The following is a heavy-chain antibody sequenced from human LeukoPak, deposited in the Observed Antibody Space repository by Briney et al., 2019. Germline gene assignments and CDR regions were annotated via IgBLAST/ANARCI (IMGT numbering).Heavy chain of an antibody. D-gene: IGHD3-3*01. V-gene: IGHV4-39*01. CDR1: GGSISSYY. CDR3: ARHSGLRSPLGV. Sequence: SETLSLTCTVSGGSISSYYWGWIRQPPGKGLEWIGSIYYSGSTYYNPSLKSRVTISIDTSKNHFSLKLSSVTAADTAVYYCARHSGLRSPLGVWGKGTTVTVSS. CDR2: IYYSGST. J-gene: IGHJ6*04.